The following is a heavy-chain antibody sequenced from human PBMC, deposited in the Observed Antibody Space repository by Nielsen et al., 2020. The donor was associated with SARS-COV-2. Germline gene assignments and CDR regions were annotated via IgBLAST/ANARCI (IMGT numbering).Heavy chain of an antibody. CDR3: ARDLGYSYEFDY. CDR1: GGTFSSYA. Sequence: SCKASGGTFSSYAMHWVRQAPGKGLEWVAVISYDGSNKYYADSVKGRFTISRDNSKNTLYLQMNSLRAEDTAVYYCARDLGYSYEFDYWGQGTLVTVSS. V-gene: IGHV3-30*04. J-gene: IGHJ4*02. CDR2: ISYDGSNK. D-gene: IGHD5-18*01.